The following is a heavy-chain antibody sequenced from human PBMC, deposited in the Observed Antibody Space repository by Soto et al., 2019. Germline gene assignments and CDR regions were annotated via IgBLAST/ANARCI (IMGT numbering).Heavy chain of an antibody. Sequence: PGESLKISCKGSGYSFTSYWIGWVRQVPGKGLEWMGIIFPGDSDTRYSPSFQGQVTISADMSISTAYLQWSSLKASDTAMYYCAKTPYCSTTSCPDYFDYWGQGTLVTVSS. CDR2: IFPGDSDT. J-gene: IGHJ4*02. CDR3: AKTPYCSTTSCPDYFDY. V-gene: IGHV5-51*01. D-gene: IGHD2-2*01. CDR1: GYSFTSYW.